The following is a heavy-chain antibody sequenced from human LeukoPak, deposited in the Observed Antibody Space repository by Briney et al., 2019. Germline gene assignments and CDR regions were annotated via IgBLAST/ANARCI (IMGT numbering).Heavy chain of an antibody. CDR3: AKRDAAGAGSGSYYMDV. V-gene: IGHV3-30*02. CDR1: GFTFSSYG. CDR2: IRYDGSNK. D-gene: IGHD5-12*01. Sequence: GGSLRLSCAASGFTFSSYGMHWVRQAPGKGLEWVAYIRYDGSNKWYADSVKGRFTISRDNSKNTLNLQMNSLRVEDTAVYYCAKRDAAGAGSGSYYMDVWGKGTTVTVSS. J-gene: IGHJ6*03.